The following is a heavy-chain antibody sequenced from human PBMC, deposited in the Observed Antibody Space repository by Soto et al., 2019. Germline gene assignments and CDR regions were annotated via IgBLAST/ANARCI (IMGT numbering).Heavy chain of an antibody. CDR3: ATPKWLHGPEYGMDV. CDR1: GYTFTSYA. D-gene: IGHD5-12*01. J-gene: IGHJ6*02. Sequence: ASVKVSCKASGYTFTSYAMHWVRQAPGQRLEWMGWINAGNGNTKYSQKFQGRVTITRDTSASTAYMELSSLRSEDTAVYYCATPKWLHGPEYGMDVWGQGTTVTVSS. CDR2: INAGNGNT. V-gene: IGHV1-3*01.